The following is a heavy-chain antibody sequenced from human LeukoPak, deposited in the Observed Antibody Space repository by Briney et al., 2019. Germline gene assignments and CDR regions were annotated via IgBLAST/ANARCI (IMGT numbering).Heavy chain of an antibody. Sequence: PGGSLRLSCAASGFTFSSYWMSWVRQAPGKGLEWVANIKQDGSEKYYVDSVKGRLTISRDNAKNSLYLQMNSLRAEDTAVYYCARDGPWGTGDDAFDIWGQGTMVTVSS. J-gene: IGHJ3*02. CDR2: IKQDGSEK. CDR3: ARDGPWGTGDDAFDI. CDR1: GFTFSSYW. D-gene: IGHD7-27*01. V-gene: IGHV3-7*01.